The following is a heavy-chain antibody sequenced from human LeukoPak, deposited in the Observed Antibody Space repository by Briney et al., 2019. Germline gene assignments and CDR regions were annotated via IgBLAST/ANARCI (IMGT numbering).Heavy chain of an antibody. CDR2: IYYSGST. D-gene: IGHD3-22*01. J-gene: IGHJ4*02. CDR3: ASHSTYYYDSSGYYPSDY. V-gene: IGHV4-59*08. CDR1: GGSISSYY. Sequence: PSETLSLTCTVSGGSISSYYWSWIRQPPGKGLEWIGYIYYSGSTNYNPSLKSRVTISVDTSKNQFSLKLSSVTAADTAVYYCASHSTYYYDSSGYYPSDYWGQGTLVTVSS.